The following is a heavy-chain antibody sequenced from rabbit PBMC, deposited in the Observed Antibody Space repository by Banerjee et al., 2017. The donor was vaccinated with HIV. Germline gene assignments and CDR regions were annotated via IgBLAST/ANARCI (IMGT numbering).Heavy chain of an antibody. J-gene: IGHJ3*01. Sequence: QEQLVESGGGLVKPEGSLTLTCTASGFTLSRYWMCWVRQAPGKGLELIACIYAGSSGSTYYASWAKGRFTISRTSSTTVTLQMTSLTAADTATYFCARGAYGDYGYLNLWGQGTLVTVS. V-gene: IGHV1S45*01. CDR3: ARGAYGDYGYLNL. CDR2: IYAGSSGST. CDR1: GFTLSRYW. D-gene: IGHD2-1*01.